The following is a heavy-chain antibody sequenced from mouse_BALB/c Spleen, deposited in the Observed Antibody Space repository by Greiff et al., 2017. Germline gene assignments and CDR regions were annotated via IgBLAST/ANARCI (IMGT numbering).Heavy chain of an antibody. CDR3: ARDMVTPRLEY. Sequence: QVQLKESGPGLVQPSQSLSITCTVSGFSLTSYGVHWVRQSPGKGLEWLGVIWSGGSTDYNAAFISRLSISKDNSKSQVFFKMNSLQANDTAIYYCARDMVTPRLEYGGEGTTLTGSP. D-gene: IGHD2-2*01. V-gene: IGHV2-2*02. J-gene: IGHJ2*01. CDR2: IWSGGST. CDR1: GFSLTSYG.